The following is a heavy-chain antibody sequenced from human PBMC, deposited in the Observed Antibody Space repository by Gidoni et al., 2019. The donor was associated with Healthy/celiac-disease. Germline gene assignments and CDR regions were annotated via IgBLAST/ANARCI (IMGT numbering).Heavy chain of an antibody. CDR2: IKSKTDGGTT. D-gene: IGHD4-17*01. CDR3: TTDSGATVVTPGVYFDY. V-gene: IGHV3-15*01. CDR1: GFTFSNAW. J-gene: IGHJ4*02. Sequence: EVQLVESGGGLVKPGGSLRLSCAASGFTFSNAWMSWVRQAQGKGLECVGSIKSKTDGGTTDYAAPVKGRFTISRDDSKNTLYLQMNSLKTEDTAVYYCTTDSGATVVTPGVYFDYWGQGTLVTVSS.